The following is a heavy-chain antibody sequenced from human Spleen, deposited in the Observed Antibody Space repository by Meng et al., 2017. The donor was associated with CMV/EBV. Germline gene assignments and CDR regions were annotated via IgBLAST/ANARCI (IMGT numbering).Heavy chain of an antibody. CDR1: GYTFTSYY. Sequence: ASVKVSCKASGYTFTSYYMHWVRQAPGQGLEWMGIINPGDGTTSYAQKFKGRVTMTSDTSTSTVYMELSSLRFDDTAIYYCARGLIKTTAAHRGSTGGLDVWGQGTTVTVSS. CDR3: ARGLIKTTAAHRGSTGGLDV. D-gene: IGHD4-11*01. J-gene: IGHJ6*02. CDR2: INPGDGTT. V-gene: IGHV1-46*01.